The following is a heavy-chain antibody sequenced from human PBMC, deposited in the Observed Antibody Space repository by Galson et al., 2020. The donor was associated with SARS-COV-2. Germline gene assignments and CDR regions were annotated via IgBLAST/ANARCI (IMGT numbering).Heavy chain of an antibody. J-gene: IGHJ4*02. CDR1: GGSVSSGSFY. CDR3: ARGHYYDKSGSTHDY. V-gene: IGHV4-61*01. CDR2: FYYSGST. D-gene: IGHD3-16*01. Sequence: SETLSLTCSVSGGSVSSGSFYWSWIRQPPGKGLEWIGNFYYSGSTDYNSSLKSRVIIFVDTSKNEFSLYLSSVTAADTAVYYCARGHYYDKSGSTHDYWGQGTLVTVSS.